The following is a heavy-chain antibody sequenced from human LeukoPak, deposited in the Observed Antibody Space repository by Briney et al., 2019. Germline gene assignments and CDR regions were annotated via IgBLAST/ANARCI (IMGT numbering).Heavy chain of an antibody. Sequence: PGGSLRLSCAASGFTFSSYEMNWVRQAPGKGLEWVSYISSSGSTIYYADSVKGRFTISRDNAKNSLYLQMNSLRAEDTAVYYCARYSGYDILTGYPSPGYFDTWGQGTLFTASS. CDR3: ARYSGYDILTGYPSPGYFDT. D-gene: IGHD3-9*01. J-gene: IGHJ4*02. CDR1: GFTFSSYE. CDR2: ISSSGSTI. V-gene: IGHV3-48*03.